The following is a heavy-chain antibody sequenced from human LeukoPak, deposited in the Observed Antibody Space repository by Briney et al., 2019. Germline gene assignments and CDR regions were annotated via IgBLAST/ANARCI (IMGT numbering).Heavy chain of an antibody. D-gene: IGHD3-16*02. Sequence: SETLSLTCTVSGGSISGGGYSWTWIRQHPGMGLEWIGCISYSGSTYYNPSLKSRVTISVDTTENQFSLKLSSVTAADTAVYYCARHLTYYDYVWGSYRHPLSFDYWGQGTLVTVSS. CDR1: GGSISGGGYS. CDR3: ARHLTYYDYVWGSYRHPLSFDY. CDR2: ISYSGST. V-gene: IGHV4-31*03. J-gene: IGHJ4*02.